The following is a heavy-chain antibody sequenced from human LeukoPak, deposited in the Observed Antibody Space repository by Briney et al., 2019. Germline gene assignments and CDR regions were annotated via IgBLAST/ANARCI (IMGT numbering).Heavy chain of an antibody. J-gene: IGHJ4*02. V-gene: IGHV4-39*01. D-gene: IGHD6-13*01. CDR3: TIRRGSSWYFDY. Sequence: SETLSLTCTVSGGSISSSSYYWGWIRQPPGKGLEWIGSIYYSGSTYYNPSLKSRVTISVDTSKNQFSLKLSSVTAADTAVYYCTIRRGSSWYFDYWGQGTLVTVSS. CDR2: IYYSGST. CDR1: GGSISSSSYY.